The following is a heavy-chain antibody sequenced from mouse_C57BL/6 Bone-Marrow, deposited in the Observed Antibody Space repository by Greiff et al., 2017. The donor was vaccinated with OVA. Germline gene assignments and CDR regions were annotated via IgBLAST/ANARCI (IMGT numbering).Heavy chain of an antibody. CDR3: ARWKGYSNLDY. CDR2: INPSTGGT. J-gene: IGHJ2*01. CDR1: GYSFTGYY. Sequence: EVQLQQSGPELVKPGASVKISCKASGYSFTGYYMNWVKQSPEKSLEWIGEINPSTGGTTYNQKFKAKATLTVDTSSSTAYMQLKSLTSEDSAVYCWARWKGYSNLDYWGQGTTLTVSS. V-gene: IGHV1-42*01. D-gene: IGHD2-5*01.